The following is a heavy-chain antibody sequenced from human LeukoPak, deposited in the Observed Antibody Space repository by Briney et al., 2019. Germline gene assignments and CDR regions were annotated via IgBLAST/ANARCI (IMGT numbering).Heavy chain of an antibody. D-gene: IGHD2/OR15-2a*01. CDR2: ISAYNGNT. Sequence: ASVKVSCKASGYTFTSYGISWVRHAPGQGLEWMGWISAYNGNTNYAQKLQGRLTMTTDTSTSTAYMELRSLRSDDTAVYYCARDLPLSSSPSRIPDYWGQGTLVTVSS. J-gene: IGHJ4*02. CDR3: ARDLPLSSSPSRIPDY. CDR1: GYTFTSYG. V-gene: IGHV1-18*01.